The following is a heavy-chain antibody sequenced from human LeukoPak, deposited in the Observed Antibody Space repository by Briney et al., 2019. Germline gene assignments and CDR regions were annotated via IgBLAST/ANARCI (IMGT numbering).Heavy chain of an antibody. CDR2: IRYDGSNK. V-gene: IGHV3-30*02. CDR3: AKGFSLRGVNPLDAFDI. CDR1: GFTFSSYG. D-gene: IGHD3-10*01. Sequence: PGGSLRLSSAASGFTFSSYGMHWVRQAPGKGLEWVAFIRYDGSNKYYADSVKGRFTISRDNSKNTLYLQMNSLRAEDTAVYYCAKGFSLRGVNPLDAFDIWGQGTMVTVSS. J-gene: IGHJ3*02.